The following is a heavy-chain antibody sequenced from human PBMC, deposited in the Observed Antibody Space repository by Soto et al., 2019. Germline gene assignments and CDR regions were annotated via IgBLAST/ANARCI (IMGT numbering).Heavy chain of an antibody. CDR1: GGSISSYY. J-gene: IGHJ4*02. D-gene: IGHD4-4*01. Sequence: SETLSLTCTVSGGSISSYYWSWIRQPPGKGLERIGYIYYSGSTNYNPSLKSRVTISVDTSKNQFSLKLSSVTAADTAVYYCARETRGDRWLQYYFDYWGQGTLVTVSS. V-gene: IGHV4-59*01. CDR2: IYYSGST. CDR3: ARETRGDRWLQYYFDY.